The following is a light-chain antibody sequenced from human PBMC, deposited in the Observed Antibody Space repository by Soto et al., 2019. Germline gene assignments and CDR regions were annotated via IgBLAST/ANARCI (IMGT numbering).Light chain of an antibody. Sequence: IVMTQSPLSLPVTPGEPASISCRSSQSLLHSNGYNYLDWYLQKPGQSPQLLIYLGSNRASGVPDRFSGSGSGTDFTLKISRAEAEDVGIYYCMQALQTPTFGQGTRLEIK. CDR2: LGS. CDR3: MQALQTPT. V-gene: IGKV2-28*01. CDR1: QSLLHSNGYNY. J-gene: IGKJ5*01.